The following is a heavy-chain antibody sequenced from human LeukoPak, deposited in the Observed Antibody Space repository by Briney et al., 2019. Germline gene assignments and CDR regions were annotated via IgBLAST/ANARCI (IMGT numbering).Heavy chain of an antibody. CDR1: GFTFSSYA. Sequence: PGGSLRLSCAASGFTFSSYAMSWVRRAPGKGLEWVSAISGSGGSTYYADCVKGRFTISRDNSKNTLYLQMNSLRAEDTAVYYCAKDHTPFRDYFDYWGQGTLVTVSS. D-gene: IGHD3-10*01. CDR3: AKDHTPFRDYFDY. V-gene: IGHV3-23*01. J-gene: IGHJ4*02. CDR2: ISGSGGST.